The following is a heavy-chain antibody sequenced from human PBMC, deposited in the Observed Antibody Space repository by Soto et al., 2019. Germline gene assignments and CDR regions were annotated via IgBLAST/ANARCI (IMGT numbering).Heavy chain of an antibody. Sequence: PSETLSRTCAVSGGSISSGGYSWSWFLQPPGKGLEWIEYIYHSGSTYYNPSLKNRVTISADTSTNQFSLRLNSVTAADTAVYYCAKRYYHGSGYLHDYWGQGILVTVSS. CDR3: AKRYYHGSGYLHDY. D-gene: IGHD3-22*01. CDR2: IYHSGST. J-gene: IGHJ4*02. CDR1: GGSISSGGYS. V-gene: IGHV4-30-2*03.